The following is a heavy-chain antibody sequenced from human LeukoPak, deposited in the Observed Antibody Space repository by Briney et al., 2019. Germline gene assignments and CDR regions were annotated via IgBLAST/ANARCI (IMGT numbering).Heavy chain of an antibody. CDR2: IYYSGST. D-gene: IGHD1-1*01. CDR3: ASQLGGTTFH. V-gene: IGHV4-59*01. Sequence: PSETLSLTCTVSGGSISSYYWSWIRQPPGKGLEWIGYIYYSGSTNYNPSLKSRVTISVDTSKNQFSLNLNSVTAADTAVYYCASQLGGTTFHWGQGTLVTVSS. J-gene: IGHJ4*02. CDR1: GGSISSYY.